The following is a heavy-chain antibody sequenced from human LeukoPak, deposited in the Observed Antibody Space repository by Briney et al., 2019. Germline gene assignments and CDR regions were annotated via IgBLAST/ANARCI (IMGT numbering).Heavy chain of an antibody. CDR2: IYPGDSQT. CDR3: ARSSVYWFDP. D-gene: IGHD5/OR15-5a*01. Sequence: GESLKISCKGSGYSFANYWIGWVRQMPGKGLEWMGIIYPGDSQTRYSPSFQGQVTISADKFISNAYLQWSSLKASDTAIYYCARSSVYWFDPWGQGTLVTVSS. CDR1: GYSFANYW. J-gene: IGHJ5*02. V-gene: IGHV5-51*01.